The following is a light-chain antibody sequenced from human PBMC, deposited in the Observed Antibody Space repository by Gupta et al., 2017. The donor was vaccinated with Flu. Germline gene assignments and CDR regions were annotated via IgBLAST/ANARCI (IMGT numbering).Light chain of an antibody. V-gene: IGKV1-8*01. CDR3: QQYYSHPRT. CDR2: AAS. CDR1: QGISSY. Sequence: AIRMTQSPSSFSASTGDRVTITCRASQGISSYLAWYQQKPGKAPKLLIYAASTLQSGVPSRFSDSGSGTDFTLTISCLQSEDFATYYCQQYYSHPRTFGQGTKVEIK. J-gene: IGKJ1*01.